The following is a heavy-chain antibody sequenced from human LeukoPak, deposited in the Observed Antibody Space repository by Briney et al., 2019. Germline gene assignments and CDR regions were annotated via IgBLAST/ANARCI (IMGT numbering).Heavy chain of an antibody. CDR1: GYTLTELS. V-gene: IGHV1-24*01. J-gene: IGHJ4*02. D-gene: IGHD1-26*01. Sequence: ASVKVSCKVSGYTLTELSMHWVRQAPGKGLEWMGGFDPEDGETIYAQKFQGRVTMTEDTSTDKAFMELRSLRSEDTAVYYCATVVGTYYGESYFDFWGQGTLVTVSS. CDR3: ATVVGTYYGESYFDF. CDR2: FDPEDGET.